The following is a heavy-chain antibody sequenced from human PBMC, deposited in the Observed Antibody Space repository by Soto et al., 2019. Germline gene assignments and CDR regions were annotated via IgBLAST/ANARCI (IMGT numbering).Heavy chain of an antibody. CDR2: IYSGGTT. D-gene: IGHD5-12*01. Sequence: EVQLVESGGGLIQPGGFLRLSCVVSGFTVRANYMSWVRQAPGKGLEWVSVIYSGGTTYYADSVKGRFIISRDISKNTLYLQMNILRAEDTAVYYCHGYGYWGQGTLVTVSS. J-gene: IGHJ4*02. V-gene: IGHV3-53*01. CDR3: HGYGY. CDR1: GFTVRANY.